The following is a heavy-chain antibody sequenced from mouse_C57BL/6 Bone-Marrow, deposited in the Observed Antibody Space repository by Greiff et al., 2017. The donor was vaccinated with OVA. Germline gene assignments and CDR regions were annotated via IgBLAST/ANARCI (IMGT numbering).Heavy chain of an antibody. D-gene: IGHD1-1*01. J-gene: IGHJ3*01. V-gene: IGHV14-4*01. CDR3: TSFITTVVAPSY. CDR2: IDPENGDT. Sequence: EVQGVESGAELVRPGASVKLSCTASGFNIKDDYMHWVKQRPEQGLEWIGWIDPENGDTEYASKFQGKATITADTSYNTAYLQLSSLTSEDTAVYYCTSFITTVVAPSYWGQGTLVTVSA. CDR1: GFNIKDDY.